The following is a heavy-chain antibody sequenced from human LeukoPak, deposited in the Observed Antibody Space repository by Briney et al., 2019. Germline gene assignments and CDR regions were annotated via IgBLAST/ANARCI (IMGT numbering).Heavy chain of an antibody. Sequence: ASVKVSCKASGYTFTSYYMHWVRQAPGQGLEWMGIINPSGGSTSYAQKFQGRVTMTRDMSTSTVYMELSSLRSEDTAVYYCARAHPNYDFWSGYPQGARVSPTNNWFDPWGQGTLVTVSS. V-gene: IGHV1-46*01. CDR1: GYTFTSYY. CDR3: ARAHPNYDFWSGYPQGARVSPTNNWFDP. D-gene: IGHD3-3*01. CDR2: INPSGGST. J-gene: IGHJ5*02.